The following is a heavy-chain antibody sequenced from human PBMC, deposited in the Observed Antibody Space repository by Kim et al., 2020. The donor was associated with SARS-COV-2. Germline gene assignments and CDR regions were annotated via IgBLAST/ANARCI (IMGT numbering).Heavy chain of an antibody. CDR3: AKDKSFFMNTFGGDSGGMDS. CDR1: GFNFNNFD. Sequence: GGSLRLSCAASGFNFNNFDMHWVRQAPGKGLEWVALISCEGSKKYYAYSLKGRFTISRDCSKNTLYLQMDSLRPEDTAVYFCAKDKSFFMNTFGGDSGGMDSGGQGPTVTVSS. J-gene: IGHJ6*02. D-gene: IGHD3-16*01. V-gene: IGHV3-30*18. CDR2: ISCEGSKK.